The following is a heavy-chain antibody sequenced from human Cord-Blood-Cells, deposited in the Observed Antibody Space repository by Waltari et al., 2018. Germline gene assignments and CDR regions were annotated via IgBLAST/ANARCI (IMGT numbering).Heavy chain of an antibody. J-gene: IGHJ3*02. CDR3: ARDHDGYSGYDFAFDI. Sequence: HVQLVQSGAELTQPGSSLKVSCKPSGVTFSSYAISRARPALVQGREWMGGIIPIFGTASYAQKFQCRVTITADESASTAYMELSSLRSEDTAVYYCARDHDGYSGYDFAFDIWGQGTMVTVSS. D-gene: IGHD5-12*01. V-gene: IGHV1-69*01. CDR1: GVTFSSYA. CDR2: IIPIFGTA.